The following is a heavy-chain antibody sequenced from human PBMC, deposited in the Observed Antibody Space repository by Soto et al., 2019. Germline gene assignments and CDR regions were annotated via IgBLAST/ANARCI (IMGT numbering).Heavy chain of an antibody. J-gene: IGHJ6*02. CDR2: IWYDGSNE. CDR3: ARDDIPGIAVATYGMDG. CDR1: GFIFSNFG. D-gene: IGHD6-19*01. Sequence: LRLSCAASGFIFSNFGMHWVRQAPGKGLEWVAVIWYDGSNEYYADSVKGRFTISKDNFKNTLYLQMNSLRAEDTAVYYCARDDIPGIAVATYGMDGWGQGTTGTGSS. V-gene: IGHV3-33*01.